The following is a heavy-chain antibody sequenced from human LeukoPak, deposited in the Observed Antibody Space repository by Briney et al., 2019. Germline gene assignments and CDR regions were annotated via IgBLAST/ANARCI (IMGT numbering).Heavy chain of an antibody. CDR1: GFTFSTYG. J-gene: IGHJ4*02. V-gene: IGHV3-30*02. CDR2: IQNDEIDK. Sequence: GGSLRLSCAASGFTFSTYGMHWVRQAPGKGLEWVAFIQNDEIDKFYADSVKGRFIVSRDNSKNTPYLQMNSLRAEDTAVYYCAKERKLLPFDCWGQGTLATVSS. CDR3: AKERKLLPFDC. D-gene: IGHD6-6*01.